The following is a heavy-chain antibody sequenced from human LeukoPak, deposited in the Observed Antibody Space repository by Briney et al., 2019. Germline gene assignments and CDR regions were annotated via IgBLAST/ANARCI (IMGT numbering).Heavy chain of an antibody. CDR3: ARVRGDTATYYYYYGMDV. CDR2: ISYDGSNK. D-gene: IGHD5-18*01. V-gene: IGHV3-30-3*01. Sequence: QSGRSLRLSCAASGFTFSSYAMHWVRQAPGKGLEWVAVISYDGSNKYYADSVKGRFTISRDNSKNTLYLQMNSLRAEDTAVYYCARVRGDTATYYYYYGMDVWGQGTTVTVSS. J-gene: IGHJ6*02. CDR1: GFTFSSYA.